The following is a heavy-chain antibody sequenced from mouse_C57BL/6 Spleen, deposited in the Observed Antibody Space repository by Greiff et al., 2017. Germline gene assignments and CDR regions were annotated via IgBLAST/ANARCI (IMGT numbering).Heavy chain of an antibody. CDR1: GYTFTDYY. CDR3: ARRNYGSSGGYALDY. V-gene: IGHV1-34*01. CDR2: IYPNNGGN. Sequence: VQLQQPGPELVKPGASVKMSCKASGYTFTDYYMHWVKQSPGKSLEWIGYIYPNNGGNGYNQKFKGKATLTVDKSSSTAYMGLRSLTSEDSAVYYCARRNYGSSGGYALDYWGQGTSVTVSS. D-gene: IGHD1-1*01. J-gene: IGHJ4*01.